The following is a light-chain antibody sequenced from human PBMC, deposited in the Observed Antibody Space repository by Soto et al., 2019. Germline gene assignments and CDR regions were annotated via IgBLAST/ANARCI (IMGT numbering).Light chain of an antibody. Sequence: EIVLTQSPGTLSLSPGERATLSCRASQSVTSDSLAWYQQKPGQAPRLLLYGASNRATGIPDRFSGSGSGTDFTLSINRLEPEDFAVYPCQQYGSSPYTFGQGTRLEIK. J-gene: IGKJ2*01. V-gene: IGKV3-20*01. CDR2: GAS. CDR3: QQYGSSPYT. CDR1: QSVTSDS.